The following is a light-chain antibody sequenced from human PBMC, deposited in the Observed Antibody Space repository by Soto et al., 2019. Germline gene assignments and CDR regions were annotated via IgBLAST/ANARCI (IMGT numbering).Light chain of an antibody. J-gene: IGKJ5*01. V-gene: IGKV3-20*01. CDR3: QQYGSSPRIT. CDR1: QSVSSSY. CDR2: GAS. Sequence: EIVLTQSPGTLSLSPGERATLSFRASQSVSSSYLAWYQQKPGQAPRLLIYGASSRATGIAARFSDSGSGTDFTLTISRLEPEDFAVYYCQQYGSSPRITFGQGTRLEI.